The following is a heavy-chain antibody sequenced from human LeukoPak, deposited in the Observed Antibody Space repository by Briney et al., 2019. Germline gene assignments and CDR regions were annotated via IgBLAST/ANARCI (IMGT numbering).Heavy chain of an antibody. CDR2: ISSSSSYI. CDR1: GFTFDDYG. CDR3: ARASYDSSGYYDSEFDY. J-gene: IGHJ4*02. Sequence: PGGSLRLSCAASGFTFDDYGMSWVRQAPGKGLEWVSSISSSSSYIYYADSVKGRFTISRDNAKNSLYLQMNSLRAEDTAVYYCARASYDSSGYYDSEFDYWGQGTLVTVSS. D-gene: IGHD3-22*01. V-gene: IGHV3-21*01.